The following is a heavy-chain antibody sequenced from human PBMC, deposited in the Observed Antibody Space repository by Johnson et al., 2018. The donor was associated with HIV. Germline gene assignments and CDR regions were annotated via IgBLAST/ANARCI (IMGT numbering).Heavy chain of an antibody. CDR2: IYSGGST. CDR3: ARGNKGYSSGWDAFDI. CDR1: GFTFSSYD. D-gene: IGHD6-19*01. V-gene: IGHV3-13*01. Sequence: VQLVESGGGVVQPGGSLRLSCAASGFTFSSYDIHWVRQATGKGLEWVSVIYSGGSTYYADSVKGRFTISRDNAKNSLYLQMNSLRAGDTAVYYCARGNKGYSSGWDAFDIWGQGTMVTVSS. J-gene: IGHJ3*02.